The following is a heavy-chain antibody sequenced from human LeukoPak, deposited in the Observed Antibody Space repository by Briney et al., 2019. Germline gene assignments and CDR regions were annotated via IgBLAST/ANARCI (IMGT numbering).Heavy chain of an antibody. D-gene: IGHD6-19*01. V-gene: IGHV4-39*01. CDR1: GGSISSYY. J-gene: IGHJ4*02. CDR3: ARPSYSSGWYGVYFDY. Sequence: SETLSLTCTVSGGSISSYYWGWIRQPPGKGLEWIGSIYYSGSTYYNPSLKSRVTISVDTSKNQFSLKLSSVTAADTAVYYCARPSYSSGWYGVYFDYWGQGTLVTVSS. CDR2: IYYSGST.